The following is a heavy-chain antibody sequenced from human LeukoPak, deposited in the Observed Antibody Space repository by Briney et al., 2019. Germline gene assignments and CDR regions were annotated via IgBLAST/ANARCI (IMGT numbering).Heavy chain of an antibody. Sequence: GGSLRLSCAASGFTFSSYATSGVRQAPGKGLEWVSAISGSGGSTYYAASVKGRFTISRDNSKNTLYLQMNSLRAEDTAVYYCAKDGGGYCSSTSCPNGYWGQGTLVTVSS. CDR1: GFTFSSYA. V-gene: IGHV3-23*01. D-gene: IGHD2-2*01. J-gene: IGHJ4*02. CDR3: AKDGGGYCSSTSCPNGY. CDR2: ISGSGGST.